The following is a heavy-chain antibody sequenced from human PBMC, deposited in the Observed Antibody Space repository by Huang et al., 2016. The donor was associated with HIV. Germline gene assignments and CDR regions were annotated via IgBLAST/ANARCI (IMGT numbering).Heavy chain of an antibody. J-gene: IGHJ4*02. CDR2: SSTIFGTA. CDR1: GGTFSSYA. V-gene: IGHV1-69*13. Sequence: QVQLVQSGAEVKKPGSSVKVSCKASGGTFSSYAISWVRQAPGQGLEWMGVSSTIFGTANYAQQYQGRVTITADESTSTAYMELSSLRSEDTAVYYCARARGYYDSSVSYYFDYWGQGTLVTVSS. CDR3: ARARGYYDSSVSYYFDY. D-gene: IGHD3-22*01.